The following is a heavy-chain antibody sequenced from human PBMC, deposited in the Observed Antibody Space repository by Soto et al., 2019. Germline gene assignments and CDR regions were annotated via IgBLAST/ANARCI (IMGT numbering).Heavy chain of an antibody. CDR1: CGSISTSRSY. D-gene: IGHD2-21*01. J-gene: IGHJ5*02. CDR3: ARQPTTGDTDLWFYP. Sequence: SETLSLTCNVSCGSISTSRSYWAWIRQPPGKGLEWLANIFYSGSTYYNPSLASRVTVSVDTSKNEFSLKLRSVTAADTAVYYCARQPTTGDTDLWFYPWGQGTLVTVSS. CDR2: IFYSGST. V-gene: IGHV4-39*01.